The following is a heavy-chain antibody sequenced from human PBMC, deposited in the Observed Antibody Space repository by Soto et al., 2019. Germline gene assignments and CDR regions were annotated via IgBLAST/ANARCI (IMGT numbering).Heavy chain of an antibody. CDR3: ARQNSAYYYFDY. CDR2: ISYSGST. D-gene: IGHD2-21*01. V-gene: IGHV4-59*08. Sequence: PSETLSLTCTVSGGSIKGDYWNWIRQPPGKGLEWIGFISYSGSTNYNPSLKSRLTISVDTSKNQFSLKLSSATAADTAVYYCARQNSAYYYFDYWGLGALVTVSS. CDR1: GGSIKGDY. J-gene: IGHJ4*02.